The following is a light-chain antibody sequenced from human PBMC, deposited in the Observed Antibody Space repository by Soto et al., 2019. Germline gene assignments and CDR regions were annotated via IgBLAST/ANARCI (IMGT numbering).Light chain of an antibody. V-gene: IGLV2-14*01. CDR2: DVS. CDR3: SSYTSSSILYV. Sequence: QSALTQPASVSGSPGQSITISCTGTSSDVGGYNYVSWYQQHPGKASKLMIYDVSNRPSGVSNRFSGSKSGNTASLTISGLQAEDEADYYCSSYTSSSILYVFGTGTKVTVL. J-gene: IGLJ1*01. CDR1: SSDVGGYNY.